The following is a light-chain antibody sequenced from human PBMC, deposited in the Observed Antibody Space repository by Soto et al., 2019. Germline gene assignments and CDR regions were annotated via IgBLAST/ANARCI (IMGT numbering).Light chain of an antibody. CDR3: QSYDSSRSGVV. J-gene: IGLJ2*01. CDR1: SSNIGAGYD. V-gene: IGLV1-40*01. Sequence: QSVLTQPPSVSGAPGQRVTISCTGSSSNIGAGYDVHWYKQLPGTAPKLLIYGNSNRPSGVPDRFSGSKSGTSASLAITGLQAEDEADYYCQSYDSSRSGVVFGGGTQLTVL. CDR2: GNS.